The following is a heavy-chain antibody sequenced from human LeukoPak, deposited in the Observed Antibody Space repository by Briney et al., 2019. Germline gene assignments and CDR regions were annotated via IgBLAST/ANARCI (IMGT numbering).Heavy chain of an antibody. V-gene: IGHV1-3*01. Sequence: ASVKVSCKASGYTFTSYAMHWVRQAPGQRLEWMGWINAGNGNTKYSQEFQGRVTITRDTSASTAYMELSRLRSDDTAVYYCAREKSLIAVAGTGRFGYWGQGTLVTVSS. CDR3: AREKSLIAVAGTGRFGY. D-gene: IGHD6-19*01. CDR2: INAGNGNT. CDR1: GYTFTSYA. J-gene: IGHJ4*02.